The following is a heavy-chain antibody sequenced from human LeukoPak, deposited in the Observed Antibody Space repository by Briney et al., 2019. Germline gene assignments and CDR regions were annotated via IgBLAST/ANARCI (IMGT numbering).Heavy chain of an antibody. CDR1: GFTVSSNY. D-gene: IGHD5-12*01. Sequence: GGSLRLSCAASGFTVSSNYMSWVRQAPGKGLEWVSVIYSGGSTYYADSVKGRFTISRDNSKNTLYLQMNSLRAEDTAVYYCAKSGYGDSEGYWGQGTLVTVSS. CDR3: AKSGYGDSEGY. J-gene: IGHJ4*02. V-gene: IGHV3-53*01. CDR2: IYSGGST.